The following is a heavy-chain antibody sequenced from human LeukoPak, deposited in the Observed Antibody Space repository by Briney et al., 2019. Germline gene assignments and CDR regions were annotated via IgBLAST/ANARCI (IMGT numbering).Heavy chain of an antibody. CDR1: GFTFSSYA. J-gene: IGHJ5*02. CDR2: ISYDGSNK. V-gene: IGHV3-30-3*01. CDR3: AKDPDDSHRGDP. D-gene: IGHD3-16*01. Sequence: GGSLRLSCAASGFTFSSYAMHWVRQAPGKGLEWVAVISYDGSNKYYAESVKGRFTISRDNSKNTVYLEMRSLRPEDTAVYYCAKDPDDSHRGDPWGQGTLVTVSS.